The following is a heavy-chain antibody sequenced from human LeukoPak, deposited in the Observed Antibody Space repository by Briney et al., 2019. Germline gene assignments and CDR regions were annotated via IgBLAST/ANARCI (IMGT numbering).Heavy chain of an antibody. J-gene: IGHJ3*02. CDR1: GFTFSGYT. CDR3: ARDYGYAFDT. CDR2: ISRTSGTV. Sequence: GGSLRLSCAASGFTFSGYTLNWVRQAPGKGLEWVSYISRTSGTVSYADSVKGRFTISRDNAKNSLYLQMSSLRAENTAVYYCARDYGYAFDTWGQGTMVTVSS. D-gene: IGHD3-16*01. V-gene: IGHV3-48*01.